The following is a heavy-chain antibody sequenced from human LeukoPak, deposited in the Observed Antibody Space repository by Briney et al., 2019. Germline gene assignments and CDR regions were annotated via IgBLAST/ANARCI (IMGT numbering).Heavy chain of an antibody. D-gene: IGHD4-17*01. CDR1: GYSISSGYY. Sequence: LSETLSLTCAVSGYSISSGYYWGWIRQPPGKGLEWIGSIYHSGSTYYNPSLKSRVTISVDTSKNQFSLKLSSVTAADTAVYYCARATGDYFGYWGQGTLVTVSS. CDR2: IYHSGST. CDR3: ARATGDYFGY. J-gene: IGHJ4*02. V-gene: IGHV4-38-2*01.